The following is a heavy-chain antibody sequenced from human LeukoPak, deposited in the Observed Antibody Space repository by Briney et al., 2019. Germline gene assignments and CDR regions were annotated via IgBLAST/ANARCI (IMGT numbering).Heavy chain of an antibody. CDR1: GFIFSDYS. J-gene: IGHJ4*02. D-gene: IGHD3-10*01. V-gene: IGHV3-21*01. Sequence: GGSLRLSCAASGFIFSDYSMNWVRQAPGKGLEWVSGISDTGTSKYYADSVKGRFTISRDNSKNTLYLQMNSLRAEDTAVYYCAKDAYYGSGSYPDYWGQGTLVTVSS. CDR3: AKDAYYGSGSYPDY. CDR2: ISDTGTSK.